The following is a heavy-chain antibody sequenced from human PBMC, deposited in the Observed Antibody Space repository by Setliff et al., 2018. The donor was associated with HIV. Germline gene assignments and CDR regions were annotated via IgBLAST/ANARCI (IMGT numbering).Heavy chain of an antibody. CDR2: VTHSGRT. D-gene: IGHD5-18*01. CDR3: ARVPGYNYGYLIDY. J-gene: IGHJ4*02. V-gene: IGHV4-34*01. Sequence: SETLSLTCAVYGGSFSGYYWSWIRQPPGKGLEWIGEVTHSGRTNYSPSLESRVTTSVDTSKSQFSLKLSSVTAADTAVYYCARVPGYNYGYLIDYWGQGTLVTVSS. CDR1: GGSFSGYY.